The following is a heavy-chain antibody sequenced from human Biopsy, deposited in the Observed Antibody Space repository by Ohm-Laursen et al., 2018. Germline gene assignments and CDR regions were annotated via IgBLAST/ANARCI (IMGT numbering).Heavy chain of an antibody. CDR3: VTDRLDDITKVRGIMTD. D-gene: IGHD3-10*01. V-gene: IGHV3-33*01. J-gene: IGHJ4*02. CDR2: TWDDGSHQ. CDR1: GFNFSAYG. Sequence: SLRLSCAASGFNFSAYGMHWVRQAPDKGLEWVALTWDDGSHQYYADSVKGRFTISRDNTKNSLYLHINTLRVEDTAVYYCVTDRLDDITKVRGIMTDWGQGTLVIVSS.